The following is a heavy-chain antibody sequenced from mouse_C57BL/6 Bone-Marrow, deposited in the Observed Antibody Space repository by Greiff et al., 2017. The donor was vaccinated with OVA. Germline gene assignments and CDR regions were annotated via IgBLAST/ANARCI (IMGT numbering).Heavy chain of an antibody. V-gene: IGHV5-4*01. CDR2: ISDGGSYT. J-gene: IGHJ4*01. CDR1: GFTFSSYA. D-gene: IGHD1-1*01. CDR3: ARDPPYYYGSRDYAMDY. Sequence: EVKLMESGGGLVKPGGSLKLSCAASGFTFSSYAMSWVRQTPEKRLEWVATISDGGSYTYYPDNVKGRFTISRDNAKNNLYLQMSHLKSEDTAMYYCARDPPYYYGSRDYAMDYWGQGTSVTVSS.